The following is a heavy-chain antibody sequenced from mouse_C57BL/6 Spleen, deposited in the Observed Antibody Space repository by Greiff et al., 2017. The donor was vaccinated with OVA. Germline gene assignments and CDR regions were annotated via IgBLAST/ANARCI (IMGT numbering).Heavy chain of an antibody. CDR3: ARCPYEEYFDV. J-gene: IGHJ1*03. V-gene: IGHV1-61*01. Sequence: QVQLQQPGAELVRPGSSVKLSCKASGYTFTSYWMDWVKQRPGQGLEWIGNIYPSDSETHYNQKFKDKATLTVDKSSSTAYMQLSSLTSEDSAVYDCARCPYEEYFDVWGTGTTVTVSS. CDR1: GYTFTSYW. D-gene: IGHD2-12*01. CDR2: IYPSDSET.